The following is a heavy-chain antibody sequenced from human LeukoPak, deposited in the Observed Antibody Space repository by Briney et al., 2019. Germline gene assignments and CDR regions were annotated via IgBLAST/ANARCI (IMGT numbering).Heavy chain of an antibody. Sequence: ASETLSLTCTVSGGSISISSYYWGWVRQPPGKGLEWIGSIYYSGSTYYNPSLKSRVTISVDTSKNQFSLKLRSVTAADTAVYYCARRTYYDFWSGQFDYWGQGTLVTVSS. J-gene: IGHJ4*02. CDR2: IYYSGST. D-gene: IGHD3-3*01. CDR1: GGSISISSYY. V-gene: IGHV4-39*01. CDR3: ARRTYYDFWSGQFDY.